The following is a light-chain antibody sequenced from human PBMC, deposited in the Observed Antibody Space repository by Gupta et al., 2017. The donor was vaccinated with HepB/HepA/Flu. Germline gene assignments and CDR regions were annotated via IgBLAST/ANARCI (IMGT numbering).Light chain of an antibody. Sequence: IVMPQSPASLAVSLGERATINCKSSQSVLYRSNNKNYLAWYQQKPGQPPKLLIYWASTREAGVPDRSSGSGSGTDXTLTISXRQEEDVAIYYCQQYETHPSLTFGXGTKVEIK. CDR1: QSVLYRSNNKNY. V-gene: IGKV4-1*01. CDR2: WAS. CDR3: QQYETHPSLT. J-gene: IGKJ4*02.